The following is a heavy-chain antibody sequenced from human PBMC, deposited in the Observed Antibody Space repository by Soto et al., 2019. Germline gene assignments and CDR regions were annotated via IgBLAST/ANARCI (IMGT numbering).Heavy chain of an antibody. D-gene: IGHD6-13*01. J-gene: IGHJ6*02. V-gene: IGHV5-10-1*01. CDR1: GYSFTSYW. CDR3: ARRVKAAPGTGYYYGMDV. Sequence: EVQLVQSGAEVKKPGESLRISCKGSGYSFTSYWISWIRQMPGKGLEWMGRIDPSDAYTNYSPSFQGHDTISADKSISTAYLQGSRLKSSDAAKYYCARRVKAAPGTGYYYGMDVWGQGTTVTVSS. CDR2: IDPSDAYT.